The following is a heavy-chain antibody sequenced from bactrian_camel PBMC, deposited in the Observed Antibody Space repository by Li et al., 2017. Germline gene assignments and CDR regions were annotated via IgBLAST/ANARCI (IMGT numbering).Heavy chain of an antibody. V-gene: IGHV3S66*01. CDR1: GFDFSNHFDDS. Sequence: DVQLVESGGGSVQAGGSLRLACVASGFDFSNHFDDSMAWFRQAAGKEREGIAHIHIGLDVPYYADSVKGRFTVSRDKAENTVTLQMNSLKLEDTAMYLCAAGAREWMGSGYCRDNQAAYNYWGQGTQVTVS. D-gene: IGHD6*01. CDR2: IHIGLDVP. CDR3: AAGAREWMGSGYCRDNQAAYNY. J-gene: IGHJ4*01.